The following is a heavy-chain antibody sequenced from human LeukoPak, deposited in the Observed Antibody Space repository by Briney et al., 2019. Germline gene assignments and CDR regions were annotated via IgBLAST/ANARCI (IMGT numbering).Heavy chain of an antibody. CDR3: ARGGGWFDP. J-gene: IGHJ5*02. D-gene: IGHD1-26*01. V-gene: IGHV4-30-2*01. CDR2: IYHSGST. CDR1: GGSISSGGYS. Sequence: SPSQTLSLTCAVSGGSISSGGYSWSWIRQPPGKGLEWIGYIYHSGSTYYNPSLKSRVTISVDRSKNQFSLKLSSVTAADTAVYYCARGGGWFDPWGQGTLVTASS.